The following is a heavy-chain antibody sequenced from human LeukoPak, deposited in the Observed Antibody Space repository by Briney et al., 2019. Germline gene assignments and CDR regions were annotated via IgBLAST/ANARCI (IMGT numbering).Heavy chain of an antibody. CDR1: GFAFSSYS. J-gene: IGHJ4*02. CDR2: SSSSSSYK. CDR3: AKDIYPFVGSYDSSGYSPFDY. V-gene: IGHV3-21*04. D-gene: IGHD3-22*01. Sequence: PGGSLRLSCSASGFAFSSYSMSWVRQAPGRGLERVSSSSSSSSYKYYADSVKGRFTISRDNAKNSLYLQMNSLRAEDTALYYCAKDIYPFVGSYDSSGYSPFDYWGQGTLVTVSS.